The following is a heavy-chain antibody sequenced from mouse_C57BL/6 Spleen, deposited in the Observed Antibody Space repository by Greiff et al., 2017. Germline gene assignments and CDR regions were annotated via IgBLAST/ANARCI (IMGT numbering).Heavy chain of an antibody. Sequence: EVQGVESGGDLVKPGGSLKLSCAASGFTFSSYGMSWVRQTPDKRLEWVATISSGGSYTYYPDSVKGRFTISRDHAKNTLYLQMSSLKSEDTAMYDCARLQTGNYFDYWGQGTTLTVSS. CDR2: ISSGGSYT. D-gene: IGHD4-1*01. CDR1: GFTFSSYG. V-gene: IGHV5-6*01. J-gene: IGHJ2*01. CDR3: ARLQTGNYFDY.